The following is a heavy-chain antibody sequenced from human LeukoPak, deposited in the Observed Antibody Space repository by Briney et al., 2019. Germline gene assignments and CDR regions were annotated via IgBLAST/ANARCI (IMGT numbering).Heavy chain of an antibody. CDR1: GGSISSYY. J-gene: IGHJ3*02. CDR2: IYYSGST. D-gene: IGHD4-23*01. Sequence: SETLSLTCTVSGGSISSYYWSWIRQPPGKGLEWIGYIYYSGSTYYNPSLKSRVTISVDTSKNQFSLKLSSVTAADTAVYYCAGSVHDYGGTHDAFDIWGQGTMVTVSS. CDR3: AGSVHDYGGTHDAFDI. V-gene: IGHV4-59*12.